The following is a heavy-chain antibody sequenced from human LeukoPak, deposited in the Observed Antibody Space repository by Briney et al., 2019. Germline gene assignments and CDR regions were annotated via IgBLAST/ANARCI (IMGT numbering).Heavy chain of an antibody. J-gene: IGHJ4*02. CDR2: ISYDGSNK. D-gene: IGHD3-22*01. V-gene: IGHV3-30-3*01. CDR1: GFTFSSYA. Sequence: GRSLRLSCAASGFTFSSYAMHWVRQAPGKGLEWVAVISYDGSNKYYADSVKGRFTISRDNSKITLYLQMNSLRGEDTAVYYCAREPPYYYDSSGLDYWGQGTLVTVSS. CDR3: AREPPYYYDSSGLDY.